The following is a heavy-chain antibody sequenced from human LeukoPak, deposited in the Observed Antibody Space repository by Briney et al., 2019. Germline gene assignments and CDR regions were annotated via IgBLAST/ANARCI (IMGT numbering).Heavy chain of an antibody. J-gene: IGHJ4*02. Sequence: GESLQIFSQTFEYSSTSNYFSSWRQMPGKGLESMGLIYPADSDTTYSPSFQGQVTISADKSISTVSLQLSSLKASDTAMYYCARPIGDSSKTPCNHFYSWGQGTLVTVSS. CDR3: ARPIGDSSKTPCNHFYS. V-gene: IGHV5-51*01. CDR2: IYPADSDT. CDR1: EYSSTSNY. D-gene: IGHD3-16*01.